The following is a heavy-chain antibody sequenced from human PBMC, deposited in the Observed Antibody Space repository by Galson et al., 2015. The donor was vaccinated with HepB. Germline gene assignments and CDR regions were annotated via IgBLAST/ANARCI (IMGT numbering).Heavy chain of an antibody. D-gene: IGHD3-3*01. J-gene: IGHJ4*02. CDR2: IWSDGSQK. CDR3: AREGVPYDFWSGLDY. CDR1: GFTFSSHG. V-gene: IGHV3-33*01. Sequence: SLRLSCAASGFTFSSHGMHWVRQAPGKGLECVAGIWSDGSQKHYAESVKGRLTISRDNSKNTLYLQMNRLRGEDTAVYYCAREGVPYDFWSGLDYWGQGTLVTVSS.